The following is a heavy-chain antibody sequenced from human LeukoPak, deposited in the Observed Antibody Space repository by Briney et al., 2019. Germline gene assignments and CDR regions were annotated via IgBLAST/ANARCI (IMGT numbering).Heavy chain of an antibody. J-gene: IGHJ3*02. Sequence: ASVKVSCKASGGTFSSYAISWVRQAPGQGLEWMGGIIPIFGTANYAQKFQGRVTITADKSTSTAYMELSSLRSEDTAVYYCAGYYDILTGYHNAFDIWGQGTMVTVSS. D-gene: IGHD3-9*01. V-gene: IGHV1-69*06. CDR3: AGYYDILTGYHNAFDI. CDR1: GGTFSSYA. CDR2: IIPIFGTA.